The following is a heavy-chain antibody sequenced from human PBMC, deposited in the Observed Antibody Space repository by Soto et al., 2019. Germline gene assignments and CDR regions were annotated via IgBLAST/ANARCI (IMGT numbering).Heavy chain of an antibody. J-gene: IGHJ4*02. CDR3: AKRGRGAVAFDY. D-gene: IGHD6-19*01. V-gene: IGHV3-23*01. CDR2: ISGSGGST. Sequence: EVQLLESGGSLVQPGGSLRLSCAASGFSFSSYAMTWVRQAPGKGLEWVSTISGSGGSTYYADSVKGRFTISRDNSKNTLSLQMNGLRAEDTAVYYCAKRGRGAVAFDYWGQGTLDTVSS. CDR1: GFSFSSYA.